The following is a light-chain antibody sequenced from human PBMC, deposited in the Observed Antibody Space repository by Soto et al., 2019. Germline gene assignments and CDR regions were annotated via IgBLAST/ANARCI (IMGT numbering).Light chain of an antibody. CDR1: QSVSSSY. V-gene: IGKV3-20*01. J-gene: IGKJ1*01. CDR3: QQYGSSPRT. Sequence: EIVLTQSPGTLPLSPGERATLSCRASQSVSSSYLAWYQQKPGQAPRLXVYGASSRATGIPDRFSGSGSGTDLTLSISRLGPEDFEVYYCQQYGSSPRTFGQGTKVDIK. CDR2: GAS.